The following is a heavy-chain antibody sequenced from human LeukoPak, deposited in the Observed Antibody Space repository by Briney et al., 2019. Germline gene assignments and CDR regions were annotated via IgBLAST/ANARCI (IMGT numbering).Heavy chain of an antibody. D-gene: IGHD4-17*01. CDR2: IRSSGDTT. CDR1: GFSFNYYA. Sequence: GSLRLSCAASGFSFNYYAMSWVRQAPGKGLEWVSSIRSSGDTTYCADSVKGRFTISRDNSKNTLYLQMNSLRAEDTAVYYCARDPVMTTVTTNYFDYWGQGTLVTVSS. CDR3: ARDPVMTTVTTNYFDY. V-gene: IGHV3-23*01. J-gene: IGHJ4*02.